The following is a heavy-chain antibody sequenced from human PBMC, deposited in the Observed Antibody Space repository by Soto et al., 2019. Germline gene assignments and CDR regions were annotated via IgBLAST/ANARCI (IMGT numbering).Heavy chain of an antibody. J-gene: IGHJ6*02. CDR1: GYTFTSYD. CDR2: MNPNSGNT. CDR3: ASDYGGNPRSPYGMDV. V-gene: IGHV1-8*01. D-gene: IGHD4-17*01. Sequence: GASVKVSCKASGYTFTSYDINWVRQATGQGLEWMGWMNPNSGNTGYAQKFQGRVTMTRNTSISTAYMELSSLRSEDTAVYYCASDYGGNPRSPYGMDVWGQGTTVTVSS.